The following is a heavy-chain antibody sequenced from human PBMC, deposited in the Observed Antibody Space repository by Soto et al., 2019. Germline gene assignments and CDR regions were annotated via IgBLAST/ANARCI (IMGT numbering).Heavy chain of an antibody. CDR3: AHRRRGYNWDDGDFVF. V-gene: IGHV2-5*02. J-gene: IGHJ4*02. CDR1: GFSLTARPVG. Sequence: QITLKESGPTLVKPTQTLTLTCTFSGFSLTARPVGVGWIRQPPGGALESLAIIYWDNDKRYSPSLRSRLTITKNTSKNQVVLTMTNMDPVDTATYFCAHRRRGYNWDDGDFVFWGQGTLVTVSS. CDR2: IYWDNDK. D-gene: IGHD1-1*01.